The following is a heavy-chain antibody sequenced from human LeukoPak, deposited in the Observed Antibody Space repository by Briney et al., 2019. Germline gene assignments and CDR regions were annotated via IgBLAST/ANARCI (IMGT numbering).Heavy chain of an antibody. V-gene: IGHV4-31*03. D-gene: IGHD2-2*01. Sequence: SETLSLTCTVSGGSISSGGYYWSWIRQHPGKGLEWIGYIYYSGSTYYNPSLKSRVTISVDTSKNQFSLKLSSVTAADTAMYYCARMRYCSSTSCYYQFDPWGQGTLVTVPS. CDR2: IYYSGST. J-gene: IGHJ5*02. CDR3: ARMRYCSSTSCYYQFDP. CDR1: GGSISSGGYY.